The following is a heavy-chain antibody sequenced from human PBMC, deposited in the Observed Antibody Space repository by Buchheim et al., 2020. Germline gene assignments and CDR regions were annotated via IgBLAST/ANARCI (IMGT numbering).Heavy chain of an antibody. CDR1: GFTFSSYW. D-gene: IGHD3-10*01. Sequence: EVQLVESGGGLVQPGGSLRLSCAASGFTFSSYWMHWVRQAPGKGLVWVSRINSDGSSTSYADSVKGRFTISRDNAKNTLYLQMNSLKAEDTAVYYCAIIDVLLWFRESKKNYFDYWGQGTL. CDR2: INSDGSST. V-gene: IGHV3-74*01. CDR3: AIIDVLLWFRESKKNYFDY. J-gene: IGHJ4*02.